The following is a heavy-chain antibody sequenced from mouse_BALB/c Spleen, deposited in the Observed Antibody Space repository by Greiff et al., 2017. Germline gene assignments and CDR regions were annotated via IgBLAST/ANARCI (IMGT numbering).Heavy chain of an antibody. CDR3: ARETSGRGFAY. V-gene: IGHV5-9-4*01. CDR1: GFTFSSYA. J-gene: IGHJ3*01. Sequence: EVKVVESGGGLVKPGGSLKLSCAASGFTFSSYAMSWVRQSPEKRLEWVAEISSGGSYTYYPDTVTGRFTISRDNAKNTLYLEMSSLRSEDTAMYYCARETSGRGFAYWGQGTLVTVSA. CDR2: ISSGGSYT.